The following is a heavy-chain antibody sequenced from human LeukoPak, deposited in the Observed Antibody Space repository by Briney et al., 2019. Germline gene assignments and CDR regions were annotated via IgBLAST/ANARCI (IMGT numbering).Heavy chain of an antibody. Sequence: GGSLRLSCAASGFTFSSYGMHWVRQAPGKGLEWVAFIRYGGSNKYYADSVKGRFTISRDNSKNTLYLQMNSLRAEDTAVYYCAKDYRMHYYDSSGSGAFDIWGPGTMVTVSS. V-gene: IGHV3-30*02. CDR2: IRYGGSNK. CDR3: AKDYRMHYYDSSGSGAFDI. CDR1: GFTFSSYG. D-gene: IGHD3-22*01. J-gene: IGHJ3*02.